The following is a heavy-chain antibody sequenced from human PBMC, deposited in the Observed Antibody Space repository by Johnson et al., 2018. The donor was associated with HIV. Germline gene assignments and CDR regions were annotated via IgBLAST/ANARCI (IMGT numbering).Heavy chain of an antibody. CDR1: GFTFSSYG. Sequence: QVQLVESGGGVVQPGRSLRLSCAASGFTFSSYGMHWVRQAPGKGLEWVAVISYDGSNKYYADSVKDRFTISRDNAKNSLHLQMNSLRAEDTAVYYCARFGDMATSFHGFDIWGQGTRVIVSS. CDR3: ARFGDMATSFHGFDI. D-gene: IGHD5-24*01. CDR2: ISYDGSNK. J-gene: IGHJ3*02. V-gene: IGHV3-30*03.